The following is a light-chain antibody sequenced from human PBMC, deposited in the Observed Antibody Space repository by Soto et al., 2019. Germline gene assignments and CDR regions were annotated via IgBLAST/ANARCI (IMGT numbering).Light chain of an antibody. J-gene: IGLJ2*01. CDR3: CSYAGSSTMI. V-gene: IGLV2-23*01. Sequence: QSVLTQPASVSGSPGQSITTSCTGTSSDVGSYRFVSWYQHHPGKVPKVIIYEGTKRPSGVPDRFSGSKSGNTASLIISGLQSEDEADYFCCSYAGSSTMIFGGGTKLTVL. CDR1: SSDVGSYRF. CDR2: EGT.